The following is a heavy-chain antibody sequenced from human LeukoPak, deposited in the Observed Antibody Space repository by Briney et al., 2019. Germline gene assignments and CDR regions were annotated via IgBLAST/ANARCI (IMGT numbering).Heavy chain of an antibody. Sequence: GGTLRLSCAASGFTFSSYGMNWVRQAPGKGLEWVSAISGSGGSTYYADSVKGRFTISRDNSKNTLYLQMNSLRAEDTAVYYCGKELSAWGPSSDACDLGGQGTSVTVS. J-gene: IGHJ3*01. V-gene: IGHV3-23*01. CDR3: GKELSAWGPSSDACDL. D-gene: IGHD3-16*01. CDR1: GFTFSSYG. CDR2: ISGSGGST.